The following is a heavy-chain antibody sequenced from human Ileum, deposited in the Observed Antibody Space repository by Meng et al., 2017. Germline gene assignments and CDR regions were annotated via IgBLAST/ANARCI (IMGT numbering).Heavy chain of an antibody. CDR3: AKDGTSGIYLGLYY. CDR1: GYRVSSNSAA. J-gene: IGHJ4*02. CDR2: TYYRSKWYN. V-gene: IGHV6-1*01. Sequence: VQLQQSGRGLVKPSHNRSLTCAIAGYRVSSNSAAWNWIRQSPSRGLEWLGRTYYRSKWYNDYAVSVKSRITINPDTSKNQFSLQLNSVTPEDTAVYYCAKDGTSGIYLGLYYWGQGTLVTVSS. D-gene: IGHD1-26*01.